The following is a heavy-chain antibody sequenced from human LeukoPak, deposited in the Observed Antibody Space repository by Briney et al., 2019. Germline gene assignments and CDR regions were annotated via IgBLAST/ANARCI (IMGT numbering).Heavy chain of an antibody. J-gene: IGHJ4*02. V-gene: IGHV4-34*01. CDR3: ARVPEGYSSSWKLDY. CDR2: INHSGST. D-gene: IGHD6-13*01. CDR1: GGSFSGYY. Sequence: SETLSLTCAVYGGSFSGYYWSWIRQPPGKGLEWIGEINHSGSTNYNPSLKSRVTISVDTSKNQFSLKLSSVTAADTAVYYCARVPEGYSSSWKLDYWGQGTLVTVSS.